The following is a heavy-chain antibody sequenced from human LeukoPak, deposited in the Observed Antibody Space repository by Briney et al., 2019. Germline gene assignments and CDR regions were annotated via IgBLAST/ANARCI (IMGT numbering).Heavy chain of an antibody. V-gene: IGHV1-2*02. CDR3: ARFSGLPAANGWFDP. J-gene: IGHJ5*02. D-gene: IGHD2-2*01. CDR2: INPNSGGT. Sequence: ASVKVSCKASGYTFTGYYMHWVRQAPGQGLEWMGWINPNSGGTNYAQRFQGRVTMTRDTSISTAYMELSRLRSDDTAVYYCARFSGLPAANGWFDPWGQGTLVTVSS. CDR1: GYTFTGYY.